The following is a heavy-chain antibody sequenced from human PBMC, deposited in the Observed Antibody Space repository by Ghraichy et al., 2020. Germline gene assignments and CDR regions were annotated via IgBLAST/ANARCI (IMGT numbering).Heavy chain of an antibody. CDR3: ARAPYYHDYGDYASREASPLARGAFDI. J-gene: IGHJ3*02. V-gene: IGHV4-61*02. D-gene: IGHD4-17*01. CDR1: GGSISSGSYY. CDR2: IYTSGST. Sequence: SETLSLTCTVSGGSISSGSYYWSWIRQPAGKGLEWIGRIYTSGSTNYNPSLKSRVTISVDTSKNQFSLKLSSVTAADTAVYYCARAPYYHDYGDYASREASPLARGAFDIWGQGTMVTVSS.